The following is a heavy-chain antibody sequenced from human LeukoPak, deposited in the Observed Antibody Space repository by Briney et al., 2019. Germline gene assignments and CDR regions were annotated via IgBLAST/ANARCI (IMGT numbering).Heavy chain of an antibody. CDR2: INWNGGST. J-gene: IGHJ4*02. Sequence: PGGSLRLSCAASGFTFDDYGMSWVRQAPGKGLEWVSGINWNGGSTGYADSVKGRFTISRDNAKNSLYLQMNSLRAEDTAVYYCARMVRGVITYYFDYWGQGTLVTVSS. D-gene: IGHD3-10*01. CDR3: ARMVRGVITYYFDY. V-gene: IGHV3-20*04. CDR1: GFTFDDYG.